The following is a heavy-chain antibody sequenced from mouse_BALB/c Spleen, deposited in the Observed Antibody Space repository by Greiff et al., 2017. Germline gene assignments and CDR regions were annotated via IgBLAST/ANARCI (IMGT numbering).Heavy chain of an antibody. CDR1: GFTFTDYY. CDR2: IRNKANGYTT. V-gene: IGHV7-3*02. J-gene: IGHJ3*01. Sequence: EVQLQESGGGLVQPGGSLRLSCATSGFTFTDYYMSWVRQPPGKALEWLGFIRNKANGYTTEYSASVKGRFTISRDNSQSILYLQMNTLRAEDSATYYCARDKGAWFAYWGQGTLVTVSA. CDR3: ARDKGAWFAY.